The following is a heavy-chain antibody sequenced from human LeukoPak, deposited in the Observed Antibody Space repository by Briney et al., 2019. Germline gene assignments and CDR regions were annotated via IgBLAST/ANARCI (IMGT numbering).Heavy chain of an antibody. Sequence: PGGSLRLSCAASGFTFSSYSMNWVRQAPGKGLEWIGSMYYSGRTYYNPSLKSRVTISVDTSKNQFSLKLTSVTAADTAVYYCVIMPGYWGQGTLVTVSS. CDR3: VIMPGY. J-gene: IGHJ4*02. V-gene: IGHV4-59*05. D-gene: IGHD2-2*01. CDR1: GFTFSSYSMN. CDR2: MYYSGRT.